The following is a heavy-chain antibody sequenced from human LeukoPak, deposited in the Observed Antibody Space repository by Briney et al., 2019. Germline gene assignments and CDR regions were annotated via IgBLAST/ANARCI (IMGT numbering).Heavy chain of an antibody. V-gene: IGHV1-8*01. CDR2: MNPNSGNT. Sequence: ASVKVSCKASGYTFTSYDINWVRQATGQGLEWMGWMNPNSGNTGYAQKFQGRVTMTRNTSISTAYMELSSLRSDDTAVYYCARASHPIYSGYDWWFDPWGQGTLVTVSS. J-gene: IGHJ5*02. CDR3: ARASHPIYSGYDWWFDP. D-gene: IGHD5-12*01. CDR1: GYTFTSYD.